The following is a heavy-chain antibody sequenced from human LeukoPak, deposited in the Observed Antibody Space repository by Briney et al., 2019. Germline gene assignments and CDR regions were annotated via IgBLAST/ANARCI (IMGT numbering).Heavy chain of an antibody. Sequence: SETLSLTCTVSGGSISSYYWSWIRQPAGKGLEWIGRIYTSGSTNYNPSLKSRVTMSVDTSKNQFSLKLSSVTSADTAVYYCARAGYNWNNVSFDYWGQGTLVTVSS. J-gene: IGHJ4*02. CDR2: IYTSGST. CDR1: GGSISSYY. CDR3: ARAGYNWNNVSFDY. D-gene: IGHD1/OR15-1a*01. V-gene: IGHV4-4*07.